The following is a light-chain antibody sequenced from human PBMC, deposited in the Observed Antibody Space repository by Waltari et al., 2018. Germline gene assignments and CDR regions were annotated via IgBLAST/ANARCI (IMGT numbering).Light chain of an antibody. Sequence: DLVMTQSPLSLPVTLGQPASISCRSSQSLVHSDGNTYLNWFQQRPGQSPRRLLYRVSNRDSGVPDRFSGSGSGTDFTLKISRVEAEDVGVYYCMQGTHWPWTFGQGTKVEIK. J-gene: IGKJ1*01. CDR1: QSLVHSDGNTY. V-gene: IGKV2-30*02. CDR2: RVS. CDR3: MQGTHWPWT.